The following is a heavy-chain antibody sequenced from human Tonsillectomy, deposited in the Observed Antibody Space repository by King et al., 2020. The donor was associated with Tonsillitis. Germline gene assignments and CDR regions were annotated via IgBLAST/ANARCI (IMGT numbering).Heavy chain of an antibody. CDR3: AKTGASEQQLADLDY. CDR2: IFSGGSRT. D-gene: IGHD6-13*01. CDR1: GFTFSNFA. V-gene: IGHV3-23*03. J-gene: IGHJ4*02. Sequence: DVQLVESGGGLVQPGGSLRLSCAASGFTFSNFAMNWVRQAPGKGLEWVSVIFSGGSRTFYADSVKGRFTISRDNSKTTLYLHMNSLRAEDTVIYYCAKTGASEQQLADLDYWGQGTLVTVSS.